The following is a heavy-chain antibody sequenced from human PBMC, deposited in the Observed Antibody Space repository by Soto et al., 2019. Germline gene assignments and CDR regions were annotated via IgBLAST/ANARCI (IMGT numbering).Heavy chain of an antibody. CDR3: AVGYCSSTSCYGRFDY. J-gene: IGHJ4*02. CDR1: GSSISIYY. Sequence: SETLSLTCTVSGSSISIYYWSWIRQPPGKGLEWIGYIYYSGTTNYNPSLKSRVTISVDTSKNQFSLKLSSVTAADTAVYYCAVGYCSSTSCYGRFDYWGQGTLITVSS. D-gene: IGHD2-2*01. CDR2: IYYSGTT. V-gene: IGHV4-59*01.